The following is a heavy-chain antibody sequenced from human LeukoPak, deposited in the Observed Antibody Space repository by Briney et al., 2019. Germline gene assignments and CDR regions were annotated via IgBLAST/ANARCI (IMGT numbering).Heavy chain of an antibody. J-gene: IGHJ4*02. D-gene: IGHD4-23*01. Sequence: SETLSLTCAVSGGSISSSNWWSWVRQPPGKGLEWIGEIYHSGSTNYNPSLKSRVTISVDKSKNQFSLKLSSVTAADTAVYYCANLYGGNSGSLDYWGQGTLVTVSS. CDR1: GGSISSSNW. V-gene: IGHV4-4*02. CDR2: IYHSGST. CDR3: ANLYGGNSGSLDY.